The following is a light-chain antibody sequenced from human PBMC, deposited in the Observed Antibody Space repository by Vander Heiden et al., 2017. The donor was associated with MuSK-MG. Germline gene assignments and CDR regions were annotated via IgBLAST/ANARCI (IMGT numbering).Light chain of an antibody. J-gene: IGKJ4*01. Sequence: DIQLPQSPSTLSASVGDRVTITCRASPSISSWLAWYQQKPGKAPKLLIYKASSLESGVPSRFSGSGSGTEFTLTISSLQPDDFATYYCQQYNSYLLTFGGGTKVEIK. CDR1: PSISSW. CDR3: QQYNSYLLT. V-gene: IGKV1-5*03. CDR2: KAS.